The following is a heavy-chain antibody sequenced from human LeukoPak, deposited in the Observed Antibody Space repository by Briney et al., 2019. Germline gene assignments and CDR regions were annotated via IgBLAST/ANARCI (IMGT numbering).Heavy chain of an antibody. CDR3: ASRVTGDDAFDI. D-gene: IGHD2-21*02. J-gene: IGHJ3*02. Sequence: GESLKISGQGSGSIFTSYWIGWVRQLPGKGLEWMGVLYPGDSDTRYKPSLQGQATISAAKSIRTAYLQWSSLKASDTAMYYCASRVTGDDAFDIWGQGTMVTVS. V-gene: IGHV5-51*01. CDR1: GSIFTSYW. CDR2: LYPGDSDT.